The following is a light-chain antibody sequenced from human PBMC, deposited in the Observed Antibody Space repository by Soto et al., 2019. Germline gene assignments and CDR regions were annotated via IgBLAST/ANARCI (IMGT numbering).Light chain of an antibody. CDR2: GAS. CDR1: QDIINH. V-gene: IGKV1-27*01. Sequence: DIQMTQSPSSLSASVGDTVTITCRASQDIINHLAWYQQRPGKVPNLLIYGASTLHSGVPSRFRGSGSGTHFTLTISSLQPEDVATYYCQNYHLALCTFGQGTRLEIK. CDR3: QNYHLALCT. J-gene: IGKJ5*01.